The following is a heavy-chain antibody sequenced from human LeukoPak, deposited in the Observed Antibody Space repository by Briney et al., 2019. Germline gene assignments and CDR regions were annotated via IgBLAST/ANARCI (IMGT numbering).Heavy chain of an antibody. V-gene: IGHV1-69-2*01. Sequence: ASVKVSCKVSGYTFTDYYMYWVQQAPGKGLEWMGLVDPEDGETIYAEKFQGRVTITADTSTDTAYMELSSLRSEDTAVYYCATSRKHCSSTSCYVVDYWGQGTLVTVSS. CDR2: VDPEDGET. J-gene: IGHJ4*02. D-gene: IGHD2-2*01. CDR3: ATSRKHCSSTSCYVVDY. CDR1: GYTFTDYY.